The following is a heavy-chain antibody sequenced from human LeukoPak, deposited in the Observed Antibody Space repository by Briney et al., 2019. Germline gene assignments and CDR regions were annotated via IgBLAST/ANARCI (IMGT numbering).Heavy chain of an antibody. D-gene: IGHD3-10*01. V-gene: IGHV3-15*01. CDR1: GFTFRNAW. CDR3: TTGYYGSGALDYFDY. Sequence: GGSLRLSCAVSGFTFRNAWMSWVRQAPGKGLEWVGRIKSKTDGGTTDYAAPVKGRFTISRDDSKNTLYLQMNSLKTEDTAVYSRTTGYYGSGALDYFDYWGQGTLVTVSS. J-gene: IGHJ4*02. CDR2: IKSKTDGGTT.